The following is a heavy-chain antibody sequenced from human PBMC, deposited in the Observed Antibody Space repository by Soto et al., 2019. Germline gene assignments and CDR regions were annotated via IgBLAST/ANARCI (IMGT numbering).Heavy chain of an antibody. Sequence: QVQLQESGPGLVKPSETLSLTCTVSGGSISSYYWSWIRQPPGKGLEWIGYIYYSGSTNYNPSLKSRVTIAVDTSKNQFSLTLSSVTAADTAVYYCASSPVNYDFWSGYYTGWYFDYWGQGTLVTVSS. V-gene: IGHV4-59*08. J-gene: IGHJ4*02. CDR2: IYYSGST. CDR3: ASSPVNYDFWSGYYTGWYFDY. D-gene: IGHD3-3*01. CDR1: GGSISSYY.